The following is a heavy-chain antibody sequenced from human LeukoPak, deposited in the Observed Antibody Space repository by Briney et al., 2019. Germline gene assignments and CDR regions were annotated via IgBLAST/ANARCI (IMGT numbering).Heavy chain of an antibody. D-gene: IGHD3-10*01. CDR2: IHHSGST. CDR3: ASYGSGSYRFDP. V-gene: IGHV4-31*03. CDR1: GGSISSGDYY. J-gene: IGHJ5*02. Sequence: SETLSLTCTVSGGSISSGDYYWSWIRQHPGKGLEWIGYIHHSGSTYYNPSLKSRVIISVDTSKNQFSLKLNSVTAADTAVYYCASYGSGSYRFDPWGQGTLVTVSS.